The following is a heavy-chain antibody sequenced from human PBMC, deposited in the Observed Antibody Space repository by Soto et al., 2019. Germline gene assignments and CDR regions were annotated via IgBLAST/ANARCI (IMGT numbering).Heavy chain of an antibody. D-gene: IGHD1-7*01. J-gene: IGHJ5*02. CDR3: ARDIITGTTRNPFNWFDP. Sequence: GXSVKVSFKASGGTFISYAISWVRQAPGQGLEWMGGIIPIFGTANYAQNFQGRVTITADESTSTAYMELSSLRSEDTAVYYCARDIITGTTRNPFNWFDPWGQGTLVSVSS. V-gene: IGHV1-69*13. CDR2: IIPIFGTA. CDR1: GGTFISYA.